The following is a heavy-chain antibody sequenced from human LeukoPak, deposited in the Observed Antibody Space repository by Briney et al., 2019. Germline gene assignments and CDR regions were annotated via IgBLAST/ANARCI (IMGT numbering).Heavy chain of an antibody. CDR1: GGTFSSYA. Sequence: SVKVSCKASGGTFSSYAISWVRQAPGQGLEWMGGIIPIFGTANYAQKFQGRVTITADKSTSTAYMELSSLRSEDTAVYYCATTGGVVVAATRWFDPWGQGTLVTVSS. CDR3: ATTGGVVVAATRWFDP. J-gene: IGHJ5*02. D-gene: IGHD2-15*01. V-gene: IGHV1-69*06. CDR2: IIPIFGTA.